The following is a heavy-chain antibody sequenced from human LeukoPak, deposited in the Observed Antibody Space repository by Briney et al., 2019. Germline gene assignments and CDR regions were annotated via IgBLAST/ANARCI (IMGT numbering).Heavy chain of an antibody. Sequence: GGSLRLSCAAPGFTFSNAWMSWVRQAPGKGLEWVGRIKSKTDGGTTDYAAPVKGRFTISRDDSKNTLYLQMNSLKTEDTAVYYCTTNLLQLDGDIDYWGQGTLVTVSS. CDR2: IKSKTDGGTT. CDR1: GFTFSNAW. D-gene: IGHD5-18*01. J-gene: IGHJ4*02. CDR3: TTNLLQLDGDIDY. V-gene: IGHV3-15*01.